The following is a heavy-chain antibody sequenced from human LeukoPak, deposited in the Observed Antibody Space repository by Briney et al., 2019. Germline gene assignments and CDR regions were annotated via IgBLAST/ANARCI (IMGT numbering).Heavy chain of an antibody. V-gene: IGHV3-48*02. CDR1: GFTFSSYS. D-gene: IGHD2-15*01. J-gene: IGHJ6*02. CDR3: ARDLVVVAASGMDV. CDR2: ISSSSSTI. Sequence: GGSLRLSCAASGFTFSSYSMNRVRQAPGKGLEWVSYISSSSSTIYYADSVKGRFTISRDNAKNSLYLQMNSLRDEDTAVYYYARDLVVVAASGMDVWGQGTTVTVSS.